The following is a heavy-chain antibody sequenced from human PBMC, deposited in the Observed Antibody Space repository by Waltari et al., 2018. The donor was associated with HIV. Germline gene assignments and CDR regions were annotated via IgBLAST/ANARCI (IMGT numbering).Heavy chain of an antibody. D-gene: IGHD2-15*01. CDR1: TITFADVW. CDR3: TRGGSQTEAFDI. V-gene: IGHV3-15*01. J-gene: IGHJ3*02. CDR2: IKSKRDGGAT. Sequence: EVQVVASGGGLVKPGGYLRVSCASFTITFADVWMSWVRQAPGKGLEWVGRIKSKRDGGATDYAASVKGRFVISRDDSQNILNLEMSGLKTEDTAVYYCTRGGSQTEAFDIRCQGTMVTVSS.